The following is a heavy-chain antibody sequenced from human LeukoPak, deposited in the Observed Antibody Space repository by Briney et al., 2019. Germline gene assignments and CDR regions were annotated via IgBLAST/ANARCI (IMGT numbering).Heavy chain of an antibody. D-gene: IGHD6-6*01. CDR1: GFTFSSYG. J-gene: IGHJ6*03. Sequence: GRSLRLSCAASGFTFSSYGVHWVRQAPGKGLEWVSYISSSSSTIYYADSVKGRFTISRDNAKNSLYLQMNSLRAEDTAVYYCAREWHSSSSRIEYYYYMDVWGKGTTVTVSS. CDR3: AREWHSSSSRIEYYYYMDV. CDR2: ISSSSSTI. V-gene: IGHV3-48*04.